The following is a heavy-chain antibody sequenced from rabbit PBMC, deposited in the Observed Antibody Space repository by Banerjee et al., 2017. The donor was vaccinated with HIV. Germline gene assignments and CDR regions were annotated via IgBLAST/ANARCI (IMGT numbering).Heavy chain of an antibody. V-gene: IGHV1S45*01. CDR3: ARYSSISDYYVFNL. CDR1: GFSFSSSYW. CDR2: IYAGSSGTT. Sequence: QEQLVESGGGLVQPEGSLTLTCTASGFSFSSSYWICWVRQAPGKGLEWIACIYAGSSGTTYYASWAKGRFTISKTSSTTVTLQMTSLTAADTATYFCARYSSISDYYVFNLWGQGTLVTVS. D-gene: IGHD1-1*01. J-gene: IGHJ4*01.